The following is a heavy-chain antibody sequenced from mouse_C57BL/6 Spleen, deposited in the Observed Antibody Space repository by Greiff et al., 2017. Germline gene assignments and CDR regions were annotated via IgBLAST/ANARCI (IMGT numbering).Heavy chain of an antibody. CDR1: GYTFTSYW. CDR2: IYPGSGST. CDR3: AREGLRRRSDYYAMDY. J-gene: IGHJ4*01. D-gene: IGHD2-4*01. V-gene: IGHV1-55*01. Sequence: QVQLQQPGAELVKPGASVKMSCKASGYTFTSYWITWVKQRPGQGLEWIGDIYPGSGSTNYNEKFKSKATLTVDTSSSTAYMQLSSLTSEDSAVYYCAREGLRRRSDYYAMDYWGQGTSVTVSS.